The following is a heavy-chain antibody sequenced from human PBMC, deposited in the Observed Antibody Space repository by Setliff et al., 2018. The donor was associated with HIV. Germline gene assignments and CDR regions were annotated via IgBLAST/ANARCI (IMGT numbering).Heavy chain of an antibody. D-gene: IGHD7-27*01. V-gene: IGHV1-2*06. Sequence: ASVKVSCKASGYTFTGYYMHWERQAPGQGLEWMGRINPNSGGTNYAQKFQGRVTMTRDTSINTAYMELSRLRSDDTAVYYCARQLSNSLDYWGQGTLVTVSS. J-gene: IGHJ4*02. CDR3: ARQLSNSLDY. CDR2: INPNSGGT. CDR1: GYTFTGYY.